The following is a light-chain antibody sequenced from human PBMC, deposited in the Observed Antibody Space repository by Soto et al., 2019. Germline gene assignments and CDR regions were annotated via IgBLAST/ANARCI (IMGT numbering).Light chain of an antibody. CDR1: QSLFYSYNNYNY. J-gene: IGKJ1*01. V-gene: IGKV4-1*01. CDR2: WAS. Sequence: IAMTQSPDSLAVSLGERATINCKSSQSLFYSYNNYNYLAWYQLKPGQPPKVLIYWASSRGSGVPDRFSGSGSGTEFTLTISSLQVEDVAVYYCQEYLNSLPAFRQGTKVDIK. CDR3: QEYLNSLPA.